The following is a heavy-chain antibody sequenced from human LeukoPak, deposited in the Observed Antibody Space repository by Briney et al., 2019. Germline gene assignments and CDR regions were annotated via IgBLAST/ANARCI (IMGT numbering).Heavy chain of an antibody. CDR1: GFTFDDYG. CDR2: INWSGDTT. V-gene: IGHV3-20*04. CDR3: ARAKRNGFDI. Sequence: GGSLRLSCAAFGFTFDDYGMSWVRQGPLKGLEWISGINWSGDTTSYADSMKGRFTISRDNAKNSLYLQMNSLRAEDTAVYYCARAKRNGFDIWGQGTMVTVSS. J-gene: IGHJ3*02.